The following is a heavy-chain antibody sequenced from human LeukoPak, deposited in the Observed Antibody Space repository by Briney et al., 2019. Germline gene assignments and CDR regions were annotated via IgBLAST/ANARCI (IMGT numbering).Heavy chain of an antibody. J-gene: IGHJ4*02. V-gene: IGHV3-30*18. CDR3: AKGFTVTTTD. D-gene: IGHD4-17*01. CDR1: GITFSDYY. Sequence: GGSLRLSCAASGITFSDYYMSWIRQAPGKGLEWVAVISYDGSNKYYADSVKGRFTISRDNSKNTLYLQMNSLRTEDTAVYYCAKGFTVTTTDWGQGTLVTVSS. CDR2: ISYDGSNK.